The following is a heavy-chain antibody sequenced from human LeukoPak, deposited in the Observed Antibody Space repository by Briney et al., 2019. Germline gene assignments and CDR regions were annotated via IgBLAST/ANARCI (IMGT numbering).Heavy chain of an antibody. CDR1: GVAFSDFW. CDR3: ARASDIVATILLDF. J-gene: IGHJ4*02. CDR2: INSDRRST. Sequence: GGSLRLSRPAAGVAFSDFWTHWVRQAPGKGLVWVSGINSDRRSTSYADSVRGRFTISRDNDKNTLYLQMNSLRDEDMALYYCARASDIVATILLDFWGQGTLVTVSS. D-gene: IGHD5-12*01. V-gene: IGHV3-74*01.